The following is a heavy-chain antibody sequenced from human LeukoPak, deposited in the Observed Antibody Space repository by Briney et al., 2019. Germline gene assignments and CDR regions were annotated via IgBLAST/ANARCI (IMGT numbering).Heavy chain of an antibody. CDR3: ASPSLPDY. CDR1: RFSFSAYP. J-gene: IGHJ4*02. Sequence: GGSLRLSCAASRFSFSAYPMGWVRRAPGRGLEWVSGISASGDVTFHADPVKGRFTISRDNSKNTLYLQMNSLRAEDTAVYYCASPSLPDYWGQGTLVTVSS. V-gene: IGHV3-23*01. CDR2: ISASGDVT.